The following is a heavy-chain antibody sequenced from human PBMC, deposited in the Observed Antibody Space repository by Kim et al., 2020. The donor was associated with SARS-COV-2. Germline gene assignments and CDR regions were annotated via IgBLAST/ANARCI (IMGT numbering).Heavy chain of an antibody. V-gene: IGHV7-4-1*02. CDR2: INTYTGNP. J-gene: IGHJ6*03. CDR1: GYTFTRYA. D-gene: IGHD2-15*01. Sequence: ASVKVSCKASGYTFTRYAVNWVRQAPGQGPEWMGWINTYTGNPTYAQGFTGRFVFSLDTSVTTAYLEISSLKDEDTAVYYCARDRDDGNYYYHNMDVWGK. CDR3: ARDRDDGNYYYHNMDV.